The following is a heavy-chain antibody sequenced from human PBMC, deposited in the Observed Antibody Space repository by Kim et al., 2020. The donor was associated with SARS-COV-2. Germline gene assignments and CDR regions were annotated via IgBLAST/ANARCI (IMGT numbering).Heavy chain of an antibody. J-gene: IGHJ3*01. D-gene: IGHD1-7*01. CDR2: ITFGGLD. Sequence: GGSLRLSCAASGFTFKNYGMHWVRQAPGKGLEWIGFITFGGLDYYAASAKDRLTISRDTSKNTALLLMVSIRSDDEGVYYCTKGCRVESHGGTSFDV. CDR1: GFTFKNYG. CDR3: TKGCRVESHGGTSFDV. V-gene: IGHV3-30*18.